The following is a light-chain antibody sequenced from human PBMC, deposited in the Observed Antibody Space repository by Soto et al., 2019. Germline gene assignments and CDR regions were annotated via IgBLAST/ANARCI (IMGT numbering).Light chain of an antibody. Sequence: QSALTQPASVSGSPGQSITISCTGTSSDVGSYNLVSWYQQHPGKAPKLMIYEASKRPSGVPDRFSGSKSGNTASLTVSGLQAEDEADYYCSSYAGSNSLHVVFGGGTKLTVL. CDR2: EAS. V-gene: IGLV2-14*02. J-gene: IGLJ2*01. CDR1: SSDVGSYNL. CDR3: SSYAGSNSLHVV.